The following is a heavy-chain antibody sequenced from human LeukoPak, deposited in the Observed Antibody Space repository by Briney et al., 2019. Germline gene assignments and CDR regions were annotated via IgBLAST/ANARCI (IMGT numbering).Heavy chain of an antibody. D-gene: IGHD4-17*01. CDR1: GFTFSSYA. J-gene: IGHJ4*02. Sequence: GRSLRLSCAASGFTFSSYAMHWVRQAPGKGLEWVAVISYDGSNKYYADSVTGRFTISRDNSKNTLYLQMNSLRAEDTAVYYCARGDYGDYNGNSPTDYWGQGTLVTVSS. V-gene: IGHV3-30-3*01. CDR2: ISYDGSNK. CDR3: ARGDYGDYNGNSPTDY.